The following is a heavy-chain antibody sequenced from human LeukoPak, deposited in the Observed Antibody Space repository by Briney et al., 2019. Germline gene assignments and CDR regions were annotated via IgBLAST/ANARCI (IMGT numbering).Heavy chain of an antibody. Sequence: PSETLSLTCTVSGGSISSSSYYWGWIRQPPGKGLEWIGSIYYSGSTYYNPSLKSRVTISVDTSKNQFSLKLSSVTAADTAVYYCARIYCSSTSCYNEIDYWGQGTLVTVSS. J-gene: IGHJ4*02. D-gene: IGHD2-2*02. CDR1: GGSISSSSYY. V-gene: IGHV4-39*01. CDR3: ARIYCSSTSCYNEIDY. CDR2: IYYSGST.